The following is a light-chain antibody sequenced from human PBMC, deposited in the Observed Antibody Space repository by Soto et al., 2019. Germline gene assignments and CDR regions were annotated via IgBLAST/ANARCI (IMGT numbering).Light chain of an antibody. Sequence: IVMPQSPATLSVSPGEGATLSCRASQSLGGSLAWYQQKPGQAPRLLISGASSRATGIPDRFSGSGSGTDFTLTISRLEPEDFALYYCQQYGHSPITFGQGTRLEIK. CDR2: GAS. V-gene: IGKV3-20*01. CDR1: QSLGGS. CDR3: QQYGHSPIT. J-gene: IGKJ5*01.